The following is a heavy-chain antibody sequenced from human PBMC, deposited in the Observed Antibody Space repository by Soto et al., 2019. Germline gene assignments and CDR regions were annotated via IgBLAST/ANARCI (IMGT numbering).Heavy chain of an antibody. CDR3: ASHSGSSPEGRYYYGMDV. CDR1: GGTFSSYA. V-gene: IGHV1-69*12. D-gene: IGHD1-26*01. Sequence: QVQLVQSGAEVKKPGSWVKVSCRASGGTFSSYAISWGRQAPEQGLEGMGGIIPIFGTADYAQKFQGRVTITADESTSTAYMELSSLRSEDTAVYYCASHSGSSPEGRYYYGMDVWGQGTTVTVSS. J-gene: IGHJ6*02. CDR2: IIPIFGTA.